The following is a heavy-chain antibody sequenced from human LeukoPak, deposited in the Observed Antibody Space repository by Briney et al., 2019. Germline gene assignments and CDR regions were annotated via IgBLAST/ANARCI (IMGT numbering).Heavy chain of an antibody. D-gene: IGHD1-1*01. CDR2: INPNSGGT. V-gene: IGHV1-2*02. J-gene: IGHJ6*03. Sequence: ASVKVSCKASGYTFTGYYMHWARQAPGQGLEWMGWINPNSGGTNYAQKFQGRVTMTRDTSISTAYMELSRLRSDDTAVYYCARDALHPLSGYMDVWGKGTTVTVSS. CDR1: GYTFTGYY. CDR3: ARDALHPLSGYMDV.